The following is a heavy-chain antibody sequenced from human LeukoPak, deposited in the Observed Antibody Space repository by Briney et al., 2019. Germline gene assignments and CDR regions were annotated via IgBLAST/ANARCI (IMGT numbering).Heavy chain of an antibody. V-gene: IGHV3-74*01. CDR3: ARERKYDSNFDY. CDR2: INSDGSST. D-gene: IGHD1-1*01. CDR1: GFTFRSYW. Sequence: PGGSLRLSCAASGFTFRSYWVHWVRQAPGKGLVWVSRINSDGSSTNYADSVKGRFTISRDNAKNTLYLQMNSLRAEDTAVYYCARERKYDSNFDYWGQGTLVTVSS. J-gene: IGHJ4*02.